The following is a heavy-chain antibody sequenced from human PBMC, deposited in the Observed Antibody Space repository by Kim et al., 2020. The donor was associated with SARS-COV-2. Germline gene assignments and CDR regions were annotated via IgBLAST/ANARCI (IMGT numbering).Heavy chain of an antibody. D-gene: IGHD3-9*01. CDR3: ATDDILTGYRSGAMVY. Sequence: ASVKVSCKASGYTFTSYYMHWVRQAPGQGLEWMGIINPSGGSTSYAQKFQGRVTMTRDTSTSTVYMELSSLRSEDTAVYYCATDDILTGYRSGAMVYWGQGTLVTVSS. J-gene: IGHJ4*02. CDR1: GYTFTSYY. V-gene: IGHV1-46*01. CDR2: INPSGGST.